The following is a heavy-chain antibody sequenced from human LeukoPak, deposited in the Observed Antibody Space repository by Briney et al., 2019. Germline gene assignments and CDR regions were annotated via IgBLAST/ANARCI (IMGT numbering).Heavy chain of an antibody. CDR2: IKQDGSDK. J-gene: IGHJ3*02. CDR3: ARDGEERWDAFDI. CDR1: GFTFSSYW. D-gene: IGHD7-27*01. Sequence: GSLRLSCAASGFTFSSYWMSWVRQAPGKGLEWMGNIKQDGSDKYYVDSVKGRFTITRDNAKNSLYLQMSSLRAEDTAVYYCARDGEERWDAFDIWGQGTMVTVSS. V-gene: IGHV3-7*01.